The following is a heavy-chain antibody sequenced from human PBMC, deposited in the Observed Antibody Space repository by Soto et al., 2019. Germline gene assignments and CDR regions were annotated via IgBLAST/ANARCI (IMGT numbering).Heavy chain of an antibody. J-gene: IGHJ4*02. V-gene: IGHV4-59*08. D-gene: IGHD2-15*01. Sequence: SETPSLTCTVSGGSISSYYWSWIRQPPGKGLEWIGYIYYSGSTNYNPSLKSRVTISVDTSKNQFSLKLSSVTAADTAVYYCVRQRVGYCSGGSCSPNFDYWGQGTLVTVSS. CDR2: IYYSGST. CDR1: GGSISSYY. CDR3: VRQRVGYCSGGSCSPNFDY.